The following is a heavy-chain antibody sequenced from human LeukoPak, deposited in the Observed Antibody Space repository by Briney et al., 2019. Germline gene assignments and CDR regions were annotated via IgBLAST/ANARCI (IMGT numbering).Heavy chain of an antibody. J-gene: IGHJ4*02. Sequence: PGRSLRLSCAAFGFTFSTYAMPWVRQAPGKGLEWVAVISYDGFNKYYADSVKGRFTISRDNSKNTVYLQMNSLRAEDTAVYYCARSVASGWYMGTLDYWGQGTLVTVSS. V-gene: IGHV3-30-3*01. CDR2: ISYDGFNK. CDR1: GFTFSTYA. CDR3: ARSVASGWYMGTLDY. D-gene: IGHD6-19*01.